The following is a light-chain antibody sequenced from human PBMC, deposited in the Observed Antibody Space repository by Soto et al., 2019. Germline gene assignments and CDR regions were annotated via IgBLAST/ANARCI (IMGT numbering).Light chain of an antibody. Sequence: IQMTQSPSTLPASVGDRVTITCRASQSISNWLAWYQQKPGTAPKVLIYHASNLQSGVPSRFSGSGAGTEVAHAFQRLRPESFAAKESQQYNRHSVGQGTKVDIK. V-gene: IGKV1-5*01. CDR1: QSISNW. CDR3: QQYNRHS. CDR2: HAS. J-gene: IGKJ1*01.